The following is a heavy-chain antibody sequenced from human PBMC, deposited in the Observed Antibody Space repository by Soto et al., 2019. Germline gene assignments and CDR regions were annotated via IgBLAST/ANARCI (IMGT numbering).Heavy chain of an antibody. V-gene: IGHV3-23*01. Sequence: EVQLLESGRGLVQPGGSLRLSCAASGFTFSTSAMSWVRQAPGKGLEWVSSISNSGGSTYYADSVKGRFTISRDNTKNTLYQQMNSLQAEDTAVDYCAKSCGGYCYWGVQYWGQGTLVTVSS. CDR3: AKSCGGYCYWGVQY. D-gene: IGHD2-21*02. CDR2: ISNSGGST. J-gene: IGHJ4*02. CDR1: GFTFSTSA.